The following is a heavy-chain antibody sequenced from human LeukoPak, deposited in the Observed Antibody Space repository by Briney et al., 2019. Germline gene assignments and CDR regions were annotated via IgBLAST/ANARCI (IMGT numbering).Heavy chain of an antibody. CDR3: ARGWFDP. Sequence: SQTPSLTCTVSGGSISSGSHYWSWIRQPAGKGLEWIGRIHSSGTTNYNPSLKSRVTISVDTSKNQFSLKLYSVTAADTAVYYCARGWFDPWGQGTLVTVSS. V-gene: IGHV4-61*02. CDR1: GGSISSGSHY. J-gene: IGHJ5*02. CDR2: IHSSGTT.